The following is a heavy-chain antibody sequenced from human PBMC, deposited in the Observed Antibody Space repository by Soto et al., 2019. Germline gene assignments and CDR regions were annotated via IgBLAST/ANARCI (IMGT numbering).Heavy chain of an antibody. V-gene: IGHV4-31*03. CDR1: GGSISSGGYY. J-gene: IGHJ5*02. D-gene: IGHD6-19*01. CDR2: IYYSGST. Sequence: SATLSLTCTVSGGSISSGGYYWSWIRQHPGKGLEWIGYIYYSGSTYYNPSLKSRVTISVDTSKNQFSLKLSSVTAADTAVYYCARVGGPYRSGWLSKGWFDPWGQGTLVTVSS. CDR3: ARVGGPYRSGWLSKGWFDP.